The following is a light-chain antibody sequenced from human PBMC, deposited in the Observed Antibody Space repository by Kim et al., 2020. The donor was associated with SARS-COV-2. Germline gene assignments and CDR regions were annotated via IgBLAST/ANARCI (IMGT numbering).Light chain of an antibody. CDR2: DAS. J-gene: IGKJ4*01. CDR3: QQYDSYSLT. Sequence: ASVGDRVTLTCRASQSISSWLAWYQQKPGKAPNLLIYDASTLESGVPARFNGSGSGTEFTLTITSLQPDDFATYYCQQYDSYSLTFGGGTKVDIK. V-gene: IGKV1-5*01. CDR1: QSISSW.